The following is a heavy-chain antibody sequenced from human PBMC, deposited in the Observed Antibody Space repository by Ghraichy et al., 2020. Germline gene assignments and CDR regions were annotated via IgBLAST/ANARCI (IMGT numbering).Heavy chain of an antibody. J-gene: IGHJ4*02. CDR3: AREYYYDSSGSFDY. CDR2: IWYDGSNK. Sequence: GGSLRLSCAASGFTFSSYGMHWVRQAPGKGLEWVAVIWYDGSNKYHADSVKGRFTISRDNSKNTLYLQMNSLRAEDTAVYYCAREYYYDSSGSFDYWGQGTLVTVSS. D-gene: IGHD3-22*01. CDR1: GFTFSSYG. V-gene: IGHV3-33*01.